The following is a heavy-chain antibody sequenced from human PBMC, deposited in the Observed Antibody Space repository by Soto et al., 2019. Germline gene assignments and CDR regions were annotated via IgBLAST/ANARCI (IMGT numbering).Heavy chain of an antibody. CDR3: ARTFEQYSSGWYFLDP. Sequence: PGWSLRLSCAASGFTFSSYSMNWVRQAPGKGLEWVSSISSSSSYIYYADSVKGRFTISRDNAKNSLYLQMNSLRAEDTAVYYCARTFEQYSSGWYFLDPWGQGTLVTVSS. CDR1: GFTFSSYS. D-gene: IGHD6-19*01. V-gene: IGHV3-21*01. J-gene: IGHJ5*02. CDR2: ISSSSSYI.